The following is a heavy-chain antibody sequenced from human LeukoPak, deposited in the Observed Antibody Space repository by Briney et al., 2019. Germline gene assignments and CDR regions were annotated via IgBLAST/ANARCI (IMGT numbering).Heavy chain of an antibody. CDR2: ISSSGSTI. Sequence: WGSLRLSCAASGFTFSSYGMNWVRQAPGKGLERVSYISSSGSTIYYADSVKGRFTISRDNAKNSLYLQMNSLRAEDTAVYYCARATYGSGSYYNWEYIFDYWGQGTLVTVSS. J-gene: IGHJ4*02. V-gene: IGHV3-48*04. D-gene: IGHD3-10*01. CDR3: ARATYGSGSYYNWEYIFDY. CDR1: GFTFSSYG.